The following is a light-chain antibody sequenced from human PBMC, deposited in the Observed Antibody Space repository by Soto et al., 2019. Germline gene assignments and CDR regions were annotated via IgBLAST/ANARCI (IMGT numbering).Light chain of an antibody. V-gene: IGKV1-39*01. CDR1: QSIGTY. Sequence: DIQMTQSPSSLSASVGDRVSITCRASQSIGTYLSWYQQKSGKAPKLLIYDASTLESGVPSRFSGSGSGADFTLTIDSLDPDDFASYYCQQRSSWPRTFGQGTKVDIK. CDR2: DAS. CDR3: QQRSSWPRT. J-gene: IGKJ1*01.